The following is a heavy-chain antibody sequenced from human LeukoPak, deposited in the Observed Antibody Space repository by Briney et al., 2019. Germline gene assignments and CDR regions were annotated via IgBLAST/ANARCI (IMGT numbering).Heavy chain of an antibody. Sequence: GGSLRLSCAASGFTFSSYWMSWVRQAPGKGLEWVSSISSSSSYIYYADSVKGRFTISRDNAKNSLYLQMNSLRAEDTAVYYCARAEAAAGTLGEYYYYYYMDVWGKGTTVTVSS. CDR2: ISSSSSYI. J-gene: IGHJ6*03. CDR1: GFTFSSYW. D-gene: IGHD6-13*01. CDR3: ARAEAAAGTLGEYYYYYYMDV. V-gene: IGHV3-21*01.